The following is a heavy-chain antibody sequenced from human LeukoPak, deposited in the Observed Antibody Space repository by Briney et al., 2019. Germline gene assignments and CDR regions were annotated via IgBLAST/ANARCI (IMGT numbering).Heavy chain of an antibody. CDR2: IYTAGFT. J-gene: IGHJ4*02. V-gene: IGHV3-53*01. D-gene: IGHD6-13*01. CDR1: GYTFTSYG. CDR3: ARAPYSSSWFDY. Sequence: GASVKVSCKASGYTFTSYGISWVRQAPGKGPEWLSVIYTAGFTHYADSVKGRFTISRDNAKNTLYLQMNSLRAEDTAVYYCARAPYSSSWFDYWGQGTLVTVSS.